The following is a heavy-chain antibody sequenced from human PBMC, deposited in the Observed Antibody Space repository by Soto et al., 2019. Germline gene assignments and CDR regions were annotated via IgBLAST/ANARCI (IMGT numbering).Heavy chain of an antibody. J-gene: IGHJ4*02. CDR3: ARDRADYGSGNYYNRIDF. CDR1: GGIFSTYA. Sequence: QVQLVQSGAEVKKPGSSVKVSCKASGGIFSTYAISWLRQAPGQGLEWMGGIIPLFGTPNYAQRFQGRVTITADESTSTADMDLSRLRSEDTAVYYCARDRADYGSGNYYNRIDFWGQGTLVTVSS. V-gene: IGHV1-69*01. CDR2: IIPLFGTP. D-gene: IGHD3-10*01.